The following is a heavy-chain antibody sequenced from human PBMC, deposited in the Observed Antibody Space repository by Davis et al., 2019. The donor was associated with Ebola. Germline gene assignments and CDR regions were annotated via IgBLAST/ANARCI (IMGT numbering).Heavy chain of an antibody. CDR1: GFTFSSYA. D-gene: IGHD3-22*01. CDR2: ISGSGGST. CDR3: AKAPGHYDSSGYSYYYYYYMDV. V-gene: IGHV3-23*01. J-gene: IGHJ6*03. Sequence: GESLKISCAASGFTFSSYAMSWVRQAPGKGLEWVSAISGSGGSTYYADSVKGRFTISRDNSKNTLYLQMNSLRAEDTAVYYCAKAPGHYDSSGYSYYYYYYMDVWGKGTTVTVSS.